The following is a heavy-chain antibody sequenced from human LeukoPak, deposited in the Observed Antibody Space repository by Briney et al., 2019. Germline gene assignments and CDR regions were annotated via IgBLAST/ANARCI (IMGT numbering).Heavy chain of an antibody. V-gene: IGHV5-51*01. CDR2: IYPADSDI. J-gene: IGHJ5*02. CDR3: ARQEYCSGGSCYTWFDP. D-gene: IGHD2-15*01. Sequence: GESLKISCEGSGYSINNYWIGWVRQMPGKGLEWMGVIYPADSDIRYSPSFQGQVTISADKSISTAYLQWSSLKASDTAMYYCARQEYCSGGSCYTWFDPWGQGTLVTVSS. CDR1: GYSINNYW.